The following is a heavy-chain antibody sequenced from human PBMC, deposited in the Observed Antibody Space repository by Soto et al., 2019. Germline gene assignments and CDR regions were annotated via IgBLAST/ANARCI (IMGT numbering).Heavy chain of an antibody. CDR1: GGSISSSNW. CDR3: ARRCGYSFDY. V-gene: IGHV4-4*02. J-gene: IGHJ4*02. CDR2: IYHSGST. D-gene: IGHD1-1*01. Sequence: SETLSLTCAVSGGSISSSNWWSWVRQPPGKGLEWIGEIYHSGSTNYNPSLKSRVTISVDTSKNQFSLKLSSVTAADTAVYYCARRCGYSFDYWGQGTLVTVSS.